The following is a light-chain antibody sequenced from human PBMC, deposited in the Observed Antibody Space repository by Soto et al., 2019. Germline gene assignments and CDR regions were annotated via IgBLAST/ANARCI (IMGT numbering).Light chain of an antibody. Sequence: QSVLTQPPSVSGSPGQSVTISCTGTSSDTGKYDRVSWYQQSPGTAPKLIIYEVTNRPSGVPARFSGSKSGNTASLTISGLQAEDEADYYCSSYISTSRYVFGAGTKVTVL. CDR3: SSYISTSRYV. V-gene: IGLV2-18*02. CDR2: EVT. J-gene: IGLJ1*01. CDR1: SSDTGKYDR.